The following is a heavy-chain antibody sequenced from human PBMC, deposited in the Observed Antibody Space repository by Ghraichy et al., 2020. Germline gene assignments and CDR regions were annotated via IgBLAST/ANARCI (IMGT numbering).Heavy chain of an antibody. CDR1: GYPFSTYA. CDR3: ARSEVATTYGMDV. D-gene: IGHD5-12*01. V-gene: IGHV1-3*01. CDR2: INAGNGNT. J-gene: IGHJ6*02. Sequence: ASVKVSCKASGYPFSTYAIHWLCQALSQRLEWMGWINAGNGNTKYSQKFQGRVTITRDTSASKAYMELSSLGSEDTAVYYCARSEVATTYGMDVWGQGTTVTVSS.